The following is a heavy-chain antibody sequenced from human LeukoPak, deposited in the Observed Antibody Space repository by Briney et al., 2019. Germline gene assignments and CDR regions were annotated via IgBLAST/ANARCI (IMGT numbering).Heavy chain of an antibody. Sequence: RPGGSLRLSCATSGFTFSHYGMHWVRQAPGRGLDWVAHIRYDESDKYYADSVKGRFTISRDISKNTVYLQMNSLRVEDTAVYYCAKDFNWAFDYWGQGTLVTVSS. CDR3: AKDFNWAFDY. V-gene: IGHV3-30*02. D-gene: IGHD1-1*01. CDR1: GFTFSHYG. J-gene: IGHJ4*02. CDR2: IRYDESDK.